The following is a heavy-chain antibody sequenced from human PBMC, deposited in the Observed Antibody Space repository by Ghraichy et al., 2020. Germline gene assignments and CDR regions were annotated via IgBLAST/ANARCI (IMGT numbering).Heavy chain of an antibody. CDR3: ARGGLTRWPDWYFDL. V-gene: IGHV3-7*01. J-gene: IGHJ2*01. D-gene: IGHD4-23*01. CDR1: GFTFSSYW. CDR2: INQDGSEK. Sequence: GGSLRLSCAASGFTFSSYWMNWVRQAPGKGLEWVANINQDGSEKYYVDSVKGRFTISRDNANNSLFLQMNSLRAEDTAVYYCARGGLTRWPDWYFDLWGRGTLVTVSS.